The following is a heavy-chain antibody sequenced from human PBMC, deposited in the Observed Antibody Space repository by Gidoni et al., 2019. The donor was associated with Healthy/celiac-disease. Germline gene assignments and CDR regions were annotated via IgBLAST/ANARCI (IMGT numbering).Heavy chain of an antibody. CDR2: ISGSGGST. Sequence: EVQLLESVGGWVQPAGSLRLSCAASGFTLSPYAMTWVRQAPGKGLEWVSAISGSGGSTYYADSVKGRFTISRDNSKNTLYLQMNSLRAEDTAVYYCAKDLRQGFDYWGQGTLVTVSS. CDR1: GFTLSPYA. CDR3: AKDLRQGFDY. J-gene: IGHJ4*02. V-gene: IGHV3-23*01.